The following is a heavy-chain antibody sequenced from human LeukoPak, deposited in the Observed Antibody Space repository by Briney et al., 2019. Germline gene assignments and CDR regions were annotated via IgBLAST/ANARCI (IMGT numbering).Heavy chain of an antibody. CDR3: ARQIHESMAFFDS. J-gene: IGHJ4*02. CDR1: GVPISRYS. Sequence: PSETLSLTCTVSGVPISRYSWTWIRQSPGEGLEWIGNIYFSGRTNYNPSLKSRVTASIDTSKSQFSLNLSSVTAADTAVYFCARQIHESMAFFDSWAQGILVTVSS. D-gene: IGHD5-24*01. V-gene: IGHV4-59*01. CDR2: IYFSGRT.